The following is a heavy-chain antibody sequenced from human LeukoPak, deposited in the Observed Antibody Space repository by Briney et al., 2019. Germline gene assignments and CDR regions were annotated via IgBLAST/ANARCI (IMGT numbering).Heavy chain of an antibody. J-gene: IGHJ2*01. Sequence: SQTLSLTCTVSGGSISRGGYYWSWIRQHPGKGLEWIGYIYYSGSTYYNPSLKSRVTISVDTSKNQFSLKLSSVTAADTAVYYCARDSGYEYWYFDLWGRGTLVTVSS. V-gene: IGHV4-31*03. CDR3: ARDSGYEYWYFDL. CDR2: IYYSGST. D-gene: IGHD5-12*01. CDR1: GGSISRGGYY.